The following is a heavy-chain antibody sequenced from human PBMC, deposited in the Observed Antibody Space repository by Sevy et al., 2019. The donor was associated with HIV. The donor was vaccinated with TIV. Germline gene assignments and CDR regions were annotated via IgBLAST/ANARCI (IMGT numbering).Heavy chain of an antibody. CDR2: MSGSAHRT. CDR1: GFTFSNYA. D-gene: IGHD5-18*01. Sequence: GGSLRLSCAASGFTFSNYAMSWVRQTPGKGLEWVSAMSGSAHRTYYTDSVKGRFTISRDNSKNMLFLQMNSLRAEDTAVYYCVKEVSEYSYSDYWGQGTLVTVSS. V-gene: IGHV3-23*01. J-gene: IGHJ4*02. CDR3: VKEVSEYSYSDY.